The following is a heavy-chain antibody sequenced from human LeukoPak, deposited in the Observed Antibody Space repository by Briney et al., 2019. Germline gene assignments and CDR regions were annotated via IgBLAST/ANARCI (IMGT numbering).Heavy chain of an antibody. J-gene: IGHJ4*02. CDR3: ARSRGYTDGQTIDY. CDR1: GGSISTSSYY. Sequence: SETLSLTCTVSGGSISTSSYYWGWIRQPPGKGLEWIGNMYYSGRTYYNPSLKSRVTISLDTSKNQFSLKLSSVTAADTAVYYCARSRGYTDGQTIDYWGQGTLVAVSS. CDR2: MYYSGRT. D-gene: IGHD5-18*01. V-gene: IGHV4-39*07.